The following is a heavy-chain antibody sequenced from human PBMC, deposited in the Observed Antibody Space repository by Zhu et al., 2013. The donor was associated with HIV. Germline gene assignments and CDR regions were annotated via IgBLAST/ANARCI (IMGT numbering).Heavy chain of an antibody. J-gene: IGHJ4*02. CDR3: ARGASRTLGRFDY. CDR2: IYHSGST. D-gene: IGHD7-27*01. Sequence: QVQLQESGPGLVKPSETLSLTCTVSGYSISSGYYWGWIRQPPGKGLEWIGSIYHSGSTYYNPSLKSRVTISVDTSKNQFSLKLSSVTAADTAVYYCARGASRTLGRFDYWGPGEPWSPSPQ. CDR1: GYSISSGYY. V-gene: IGHV4-38-2*02.